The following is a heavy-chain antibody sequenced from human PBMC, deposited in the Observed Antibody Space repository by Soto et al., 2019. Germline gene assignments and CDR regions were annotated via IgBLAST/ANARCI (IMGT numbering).Heavy chain of an antibody. CDR2: ISTYKGNT. V-gene: IGHV1-18*01. J-gene: IGHJ4*02. CDR3: ATRSPSFDY. Sequence: QVQLVQSGPEVKKPGASVKVSCKTSGYTFTSYGISWVRQAPGQGLEWMGWISTYKGNTNYAQKFQGRVTMTTDTSTSAAYMELRSLRSDDTAVYYCATRSPSFDYWGQGTLVTVSS. CDR1: GYTFTSYG.